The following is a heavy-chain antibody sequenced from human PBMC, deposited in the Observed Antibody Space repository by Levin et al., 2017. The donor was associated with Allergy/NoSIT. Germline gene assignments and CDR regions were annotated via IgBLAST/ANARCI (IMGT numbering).Heavy chain of an antibody. CDR3: ASGGSTVTTDAFDI. J-gene: IGHJ3*02. CDR2: INHSGRI. Sequence: SETLSLNCAVYGGSFTGHYWSWIRQPPGKGLEWIGEINHSGRIKYNPSLKSRVTISVDMSENQFSLTLSSVTAGDTAVYYCASGGSTVTTDAFDIWGQGTTVSVSS. V-gene: IGHV4-34*01. D-gene: IGHD4-17*01. CDR1: GGSFTGHY.